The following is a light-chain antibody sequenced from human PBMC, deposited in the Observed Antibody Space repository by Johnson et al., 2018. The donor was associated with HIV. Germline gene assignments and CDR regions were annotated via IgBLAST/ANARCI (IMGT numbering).Light chain of an antibody. J-gene: IGLJ1*01. CDR1: SSNIANNY. CDR2: DND. CDR3: GTWDSSLRAGF. Sequence: QSVLTQPPSFSAAPGQNITISCSGASSNIANNYISWYQHLPGTAPKIVIYDNDKRPLGIPDRFSGSKSGTSATLGITGLQTGDEADYYCGTWDSSLRAGFFGTGTKVTVL. V-gene: IGLV1-51*01.